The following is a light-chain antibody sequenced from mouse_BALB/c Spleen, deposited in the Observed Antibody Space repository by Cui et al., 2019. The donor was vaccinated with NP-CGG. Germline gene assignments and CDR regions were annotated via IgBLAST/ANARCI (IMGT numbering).Light chain of an antibody. CDR2: GTK. J-gene: IGLJ1*01. Sequence: QAVVTQESALTTSPGETVTLTCRSSTGAVTTSNYANWVQEKPDHLFTGLIGGTKNRVPGVPARFSGSLIGDKAALTITGAQTEDEAIYFCALWYSNHWVFGGGTKTDCP. CDR1: TGAVTTSNY. V-gene: IGLV1*01. CDR3: ALWYSNHWV.